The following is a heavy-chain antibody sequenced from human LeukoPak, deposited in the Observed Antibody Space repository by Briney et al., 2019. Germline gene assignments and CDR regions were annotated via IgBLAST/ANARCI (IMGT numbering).Heavy chain of an antibody. V-gene: IGHV1-18*01. CDR1: GYTFTSYG. D-gene: IGHD7-27*01. CDR3: ARDFAWGSGGAPIDDNWLDP. J-gene: IGHJ5*02. CDR2: ISAYNGNT. Sequence: GASVKVSCKASGYTFTSYGISWVRQAPGQGLEWMGWISAYNGNTNYAQKLQDGATMTTDTSTSTAYMELRSLRFDDTAVYYCARDFAWGSGGAPIDDNWLDPWGQGILVTVSS.